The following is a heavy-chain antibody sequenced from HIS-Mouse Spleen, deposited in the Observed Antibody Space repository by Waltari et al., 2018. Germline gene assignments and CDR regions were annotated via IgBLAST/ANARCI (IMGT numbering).Heavy chain of an antibody. CDR2: IWYDGSNK. V-gene: IGHV3-33*03. CDR1: GFTFSSYG. Sequence: QVQLVESGGGVVQPGRSLRLSCAASGFTFSSYGMHWFRRAPGKGLEWVAVIWYDGSNKYYADSVKGRFTISRDKSKNTLYLQMNSLRAEDTAVYYCAKETDRGYYFDYWGQGTLVTVSS. D-gene: IGHD3-16*01. CDR3: AKETDRGYYFDY. J-gene: IGHJ4*02.